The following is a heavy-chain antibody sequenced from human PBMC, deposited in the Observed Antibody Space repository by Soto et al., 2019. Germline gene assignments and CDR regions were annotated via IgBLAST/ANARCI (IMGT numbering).Heavy chain of an antibody. V-gene: IGHV3-30*18. Sequence: GGSLRLSCAASGFTFSSYGMNWVRQAPAKGLEWVAVISYDGSNKDYADSVKGRFTISRDKSKNTLYLQMNSLRAEDTAVYYCAKDGLYRSSFSRHGMDVWGQGTTVTVSS. CDR3: AKDGLYRSSFSRHGMDV. CDR2: ISYDGSNK. J-gene: IGHJ6*02. D-gene: IGHD6-6*01. CDR1: GFTFSSYG.